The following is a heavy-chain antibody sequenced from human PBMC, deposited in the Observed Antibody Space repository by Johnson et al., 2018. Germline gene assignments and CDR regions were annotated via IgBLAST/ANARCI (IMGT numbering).Heavy chain of an antibody. CDR3: AKDIVEVAGAPRGMDV. CDR1: GFTFSSYG. CDR2: VWYDGSNK. J-gene: IGHJ6*02. D-gene: IGHD6-19*01. Sequence: QVQLVQSGGGVVQPGRSLRLSCAASGFTFSSYGMHWVRQAPGKGLEWVAVVWYDGSNKYYADSVKGRFTISRDNAKNSLYLQMNSLRAEDTALYYCAKDIVEVAGAPRGMDVWGQGTTVTVSS. V-gene: IGHV3-33*03.